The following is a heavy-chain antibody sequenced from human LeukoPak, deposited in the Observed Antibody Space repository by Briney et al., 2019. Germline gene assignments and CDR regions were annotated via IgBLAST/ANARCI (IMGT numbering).Heavy chain of an antibody. CDR2: IYNGGST. Sequence: GGSLRLSCAASGFTFSSYSMNWVRQAPGKGLEWVSVIYNGGSTYYADSVKGRFTISRDNSKNTLYLQMNSLRAEDTAVYYCAKGVCSSTSCLFFDYWGQGTLVTVSS. CDR1: GFTFSSYS. J-gene: IGHJ4*02. CDR3: AKGVCSSTSCLFFDY. D-gene: IGHD2-2*01. V-gene: IGHV3-66*01.